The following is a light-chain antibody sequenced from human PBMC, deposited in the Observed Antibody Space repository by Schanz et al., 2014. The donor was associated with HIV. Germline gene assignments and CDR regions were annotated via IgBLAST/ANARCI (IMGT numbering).Light chain of an antibody. CDR1: QSIGNS. CDR3: QQFHTYPYT. CDR2: QAS. Sequence: DVQMTQSPSTLSAYVGDSVTITCRATQSIGNSLAWYQQRPGKAPKLLIYQASSLEAGVSSTISGSGSGTEFTLTISGLLPDDFATYFCQQFHTYPYTFGQGTKLDIQ. V-gene: IGKV1-5*03. J-gene: IGKJ2*01.